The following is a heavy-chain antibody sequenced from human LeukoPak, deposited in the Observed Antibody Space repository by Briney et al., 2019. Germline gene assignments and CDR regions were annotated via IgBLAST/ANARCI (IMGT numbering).Heavy chain of an antibody. CDR3: ASSLYYYDSSGYSL. CDR2: IYYSGST. V-gene: IGHV4-31*03. Sequence: PSETLSLTCTVSGCSISSGGYYWSWIRQHPGKGLEWIGYIYYSGSTYYNPSLKSRVTISVDTSKNQFSLKLSSVTAADTAVYYCASSLYYYDSSGYSLWGQGTLVTVSS. J-gene: IGHJ4*02. D-gene: IGHD3-22*01. CDR1: GCSISSGGYY.